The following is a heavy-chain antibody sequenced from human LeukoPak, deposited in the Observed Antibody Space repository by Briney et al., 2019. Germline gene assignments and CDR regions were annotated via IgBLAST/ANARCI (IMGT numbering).Heavy chain of an antibody. Sequence: PGGSLRLSCAASEFTFSTYSMNWVRQAPGKGLEWVSYISGSSGTIYYADSVKGRFTISRDNAKNSLYLQMNSLRAEDTAVYYCARRSEFGVLYYMDVWGKGTTVTVSS. J-gene: IGHJ6*03. V-gene: IGHV3-48*01. CDR1: EFTFSTYS. D-gene: IGHD3-16*01. CDR2: ISGSSGTI. CDR3: ARRSEFGVLYYMDV.